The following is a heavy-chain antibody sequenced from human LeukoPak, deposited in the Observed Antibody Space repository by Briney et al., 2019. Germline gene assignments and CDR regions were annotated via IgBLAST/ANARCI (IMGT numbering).Heavy chain of an antibody. CDR3: ARNWVVRGVPFDY. J-gene: IGHJ4*02. CDR1: GFTFSNYW. V-gene: IGHV3-7*01. Sequence: PWGSLRLSCGVSGFTFSNYWMSWVRQAPGKGLEWVANIKQDGSEKYYVDSVKGRFTVSRDNAKNSLYLQMNSLRVEDTAVYYCARNWVVRGVPFDYWGQGTLVTVSS. CDR2: IKQDGSEK. D-gene: IGHD3-10*01.